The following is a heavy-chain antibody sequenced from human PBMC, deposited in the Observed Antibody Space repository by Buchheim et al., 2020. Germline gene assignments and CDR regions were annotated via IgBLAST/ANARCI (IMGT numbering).Heavy chain of an antibody. Sequence: QVQLVQSGAEVKKPGSSVKVSCKASGGTFSSYAISWVRQAPGQGLEWMGGIIPIFGTANYAQKFQGRVTITADESTSTAYMELSSLRSEDTAVYYCARDMGVYSGYDFVSPHNWFDPWGQGTL. CDR1: GGTFSSYA. J-gene: IGHJ5*02. CDR3: ARDMGVYSGYDFVSPHNWFDP. CDR2: IIPIFGTA. D-gene: IGHD5-12*01. V-gene: IGHV1-69*01.